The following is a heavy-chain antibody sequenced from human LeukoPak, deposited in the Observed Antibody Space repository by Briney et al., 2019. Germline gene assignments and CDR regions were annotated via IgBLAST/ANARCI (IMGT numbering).Heavy chain of an antibody. V-gene: IGHV4-34*01. Sequence: SETLSLTCAVYGGSFSGYYWSWIRQPPGKGLEWIGEINHSGSTNYNPSLKSRVTISVDTSKNQFSLKLSSVTAADTAVYYCARDGVRDGYKWDYWGQGTLVTVSS. CDR2: INHSGST. J-gene: IGHJ4*02. CDR1: GGSFSGYY. D-gene: IGHD5-24*01. CDR3: ARDGVRDGYKWDY.